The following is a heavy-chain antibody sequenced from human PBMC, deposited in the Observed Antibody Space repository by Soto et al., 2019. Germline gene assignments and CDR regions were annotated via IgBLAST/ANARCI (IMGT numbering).Heavy chain of an antibody. CDR1: GSTFTGHY. J-gene: IGHJ6*02. CDR3: ARAGIASSGSGEYGMDV. D-gene: IGHD6-13*01. V-gene: IGHV1-2*02. Sequence: QVRLVQSGAELKKPGASVKVSCKASGSTFTGHYIHWVRQAPGQGLEWMGWINPNSGTTKYAQKFQGRVTLTRETSITTAYMELNSLKSDDTAVYYCARAGIASSGSGEYGMDVWGQGTKVIVSS. CDR2: INPNSGTT.